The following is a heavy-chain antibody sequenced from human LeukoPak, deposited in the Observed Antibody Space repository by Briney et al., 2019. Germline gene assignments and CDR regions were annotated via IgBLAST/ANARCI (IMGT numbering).Heavy chain of an antibody. D-gene: IGHD3-10*01. CDR1: GYTFTGYY. V-gene: IGHV1-2*06. J-gene: IGHJ3*02. Sequence: ASVKVSCKASGYTFTGYYMHWVRQAPGQGLEWMGRINPNSGGTNYAQKFQGRVTMTRDTSISTAYMELSRLRSDDTAVYYCARDRARYHYGSRRDAFDIWGQGTMVTVSS. CDR3: ARDRARYHYGSRRDAFDI. CDR2: INPNSGGT.